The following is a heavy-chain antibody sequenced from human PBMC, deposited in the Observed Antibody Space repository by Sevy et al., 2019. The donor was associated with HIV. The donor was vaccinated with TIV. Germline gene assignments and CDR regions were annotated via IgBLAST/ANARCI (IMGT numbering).Heavy chain of an antibody. D-gene: IGHD3-10*01. CDR2: ITWSSNAI. CDR3: VKGIMASTMDLYEPLHI. Sequence: GGSLRLSCAASGFTFDDYAMYWVRQVPGKGLEWVSGITWSSNAIDYADSVKGRFTITRDNAKSALFLQMNSLRPGDTAFYYCVKGIMASTMDLYEPLHIWGQGRVVTVSS. CDR1: GFTFDDYA. V-gene: IGHV3-9*01. J-gene: IGHJ3*02.